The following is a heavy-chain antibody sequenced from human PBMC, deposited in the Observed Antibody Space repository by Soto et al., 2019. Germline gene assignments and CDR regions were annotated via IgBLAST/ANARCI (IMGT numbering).Heavy chain of an antibody. J-gene: IGHJ4*02. CDR3: ARYRKLLRFLYY. CDR2: IHHSGST. D-gene: IGHD1-26*01. CDR1: GDSISSGNW. Sequence: SETLSLTCAVSGDSISSGNWLIWVRQPPGKGLEWIGEIHHSGSTYYNPSLKSRITMSVDTSKNQFYLKLSSVTAADTAVYYCARYRKLLRFLYYWGQGTLVTVSS. V-gene: IGHV4-4*02.